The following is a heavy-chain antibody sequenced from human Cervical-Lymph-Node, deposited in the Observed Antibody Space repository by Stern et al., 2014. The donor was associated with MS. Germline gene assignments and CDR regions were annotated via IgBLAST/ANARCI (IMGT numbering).Heavy chain of an antibody. Sequence: QLQLQESGPGLVKPSETLSLTCTVSGGSISSYYWSWIRQPPGKGLEWIGYIHYSGRTNYNPSLKSRVTISKDTSKNQFSLRLSSVTAADTAVYYCARDRVEGYVSWFDPWGQGTLVSVSS. CDR1: GGSISSYY. V-gene: IGHV4-59*01. CDR2: IHYSGRT. CDR3: ARDRVEGYVSWFDP. D-gene: IGHD5-12*01. J-gene: IGHJ5*02.